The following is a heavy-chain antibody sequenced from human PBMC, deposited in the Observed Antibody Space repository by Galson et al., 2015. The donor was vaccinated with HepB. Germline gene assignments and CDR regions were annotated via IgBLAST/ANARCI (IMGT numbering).Heavy chain of an antibody. D-gene: IGHD3-10*01. J-gene: IGHJ6*02. CDR3: SREPVRGVSPPDSDYYGMDV. Sequence: SVKVSCKVSGGTFSSYAISWVRQAPGQGLEWMGGIIPIFGSPNYARTFQGRVTVTADESTNTAYMELSRLGSEDTAIYYCSREPVRGVSPPDSDYYGMDVGGQGTTVTVSS. V-gene: IGHV1-69*13. CDR1: GGTFSSYA. CDR2: IIPIFGSP.